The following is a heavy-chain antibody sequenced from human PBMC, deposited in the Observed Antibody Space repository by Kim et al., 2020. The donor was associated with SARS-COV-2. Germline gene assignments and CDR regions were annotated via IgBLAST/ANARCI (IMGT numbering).Heavy chain of an antibody. J-gene: IGHJ6*02. CDR1: GGSISSYY. CDR3: ARDGYYYYGDYVYYYGMDV. V-gene: IGHV4-59*13. D-gene: IGHD4-17*01. CDR2: IYYSGST. Sequence: SETLSLTCTVSGGSISSYYWSWIRQPPGKGLEWIGYIYYSGSTNYNPSLKSRVTISVDTSKNQFSLKLSSVTAADTAVYYCARDGYYYYGDYVYYYGMDVWGQGTTVTVSS.